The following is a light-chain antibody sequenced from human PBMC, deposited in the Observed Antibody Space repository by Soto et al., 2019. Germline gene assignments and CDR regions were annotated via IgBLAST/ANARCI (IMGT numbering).Light chain of an antibody. CDR2: DVS. J-gene: IGLJ1*01. CDR1: NSDVGGYNY. CDR3: TSWTTSNSYV. V-gene: IGLV2-14*01. Sequence: QSVLTQPAAVSGSPAQSITISCTGTNSDVGGYNYVSWYQQHPGKAPKLMIFDVSNRPSGVSTRFSGSKSGNTASLTISGLQAEDEADYYCTSWTTSNSYVFGTGTKLTVL.